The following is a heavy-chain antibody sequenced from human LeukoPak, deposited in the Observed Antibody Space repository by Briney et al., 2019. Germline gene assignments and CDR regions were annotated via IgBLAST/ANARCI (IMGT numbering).Heavy chain of an antibody. CDR1: GGSISSSGYY. CDR3: ARHEYSGSYYGLSWFDP. Sequence: KPSETLSFTCTVSGGSISSSGYYWGWIRQPPGKGLEWIASIYCSGSTYYNPSLKSRVTISVDTSKNQLSLKLSSLTAADTAVYYCARHEYSGSYYGLSWFDPWGQGTLVTVSS. J-gene: IGHJ5*02. V-gene: IGHV4-39*01. D-gene: IGHD1-26*01. CDR2: IYCSGST.